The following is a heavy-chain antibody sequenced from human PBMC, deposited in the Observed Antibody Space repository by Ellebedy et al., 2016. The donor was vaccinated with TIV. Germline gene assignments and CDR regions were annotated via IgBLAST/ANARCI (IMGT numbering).Heavy chain of an antibody. CDR3: AGDYGAYFDY. CDR1: GGSISSYY. D-gene: IGHD4-17*01. J-gene: IGHJ4*02. CDR2: IYYSGST. V-gene: IGHV4-59*08. Sequence: MPSETLSLTCTVSGGSISSYYWSWIRQPPGKGLEWIGYIYYSGSTNYNPSLTSRVTISVDMSKNQFSLRLSSVTAADTAVYYCAGDYGAYFDYWGQGTLVTVSS.